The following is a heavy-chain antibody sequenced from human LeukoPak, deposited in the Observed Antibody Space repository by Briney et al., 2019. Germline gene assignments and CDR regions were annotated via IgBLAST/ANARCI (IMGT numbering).Heavy chain of an antibody. D-gene: IGHD3-22*01. CDR1: GGSISSYY. Sequence: SETLSLTCTVSGGSISSYYWGWIRQPPGKGLEWIGSIYYSGSTYYNPSLKSRVTISVDTSKNQFSLKLSSVTAADTAVYYCARQSYDSSGRLFDYWGQGTLVTVSS. J-gene: IGHJ4*02. CDR3: ARQSYDSSGRLFDY. V-gene: IGHV4-39*01. CDR2: IYYSGST.